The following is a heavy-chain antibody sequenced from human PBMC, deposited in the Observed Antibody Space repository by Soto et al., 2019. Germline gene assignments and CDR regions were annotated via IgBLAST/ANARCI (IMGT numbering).Heavy chain of an antibody. Sequence: QVQLVQSGAVVKKPGSSVKVSCKASGGTFSSYTISWVRQAPGQGLEWMGRIIPILGIANYAQKFQGRVTITADKSTSTAYMELSSLRSEDTAVYYCARGSVGATRFDYWGQGTLVTVSS. D-gene: IGHD1-26*01. CDR1: GGTFSSYT. CDR2: IIPILGIA. V-gene: IGHV1-69*02. J-gene: IGHJ4*02. CDR3: ARGSVGATRFDY.